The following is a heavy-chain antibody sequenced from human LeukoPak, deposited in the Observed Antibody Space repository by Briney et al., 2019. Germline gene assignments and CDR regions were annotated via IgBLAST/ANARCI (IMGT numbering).Heavy chain of an antibody. Sequence: SETLSLTCTVSGGSISSSSYYWGWIRQPPGKGLEWLGSIYYSGSTYYNPSLKSRVTISVDTTKNQFSLKLSSVAAADTAVYYCARLSIAAAESYFHYWGQGTLVSVSS. CDR1: GGSISSSSYY. V-gene: IGHV4-39*01. CDR3: ARLSIAAAESYFHY. CDR2: IYYSGST. D-gene: IGHD6-13*01. J-gene: IGHJ4*02.